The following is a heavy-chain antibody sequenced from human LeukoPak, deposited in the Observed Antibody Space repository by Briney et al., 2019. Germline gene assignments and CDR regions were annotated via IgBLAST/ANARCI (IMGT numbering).Heavy chain of an antibody. CDR1: GGSISQYY. CDR2: VYRSGNT. D-gene: IGHD2-21*02. V-gene: IGHV4-59*01. Sequence: SETLSLTCTLSGGSISQYYWSWIRQPPGKGPEWIGYVYRSGNTNYNPSLKSRVTISVDTSKNHFSLNLTSVTAADTAVYYCARVKDCAYSFFDLWGRGTLVTVSS. CDR3: ARVKDCAYSFFDL. J-gene: IGHJ2*01.